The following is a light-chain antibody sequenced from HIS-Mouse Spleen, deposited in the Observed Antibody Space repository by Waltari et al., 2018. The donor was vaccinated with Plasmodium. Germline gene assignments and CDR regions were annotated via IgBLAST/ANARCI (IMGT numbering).Light chain of an antibody. J-gene: IGLJ2*01. CDR2: DNN. CDR1: ISNIGTHY. V-gene: IGLV1-51*01. CDR3: GTWDSSLSAGVV. Sequence: QPVLTQPPSVTAAPGPKVTISCSGSISNIGTHYVSWYQQTPGTAPKLPIYDNNKRPSGIPDRFSGSKSGTSANLGITGLQTGDEADYYCGTWDSSLSAGVVFGGGTKLTVL.